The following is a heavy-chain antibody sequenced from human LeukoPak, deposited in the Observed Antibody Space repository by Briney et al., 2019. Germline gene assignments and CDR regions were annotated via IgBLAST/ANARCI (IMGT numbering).Heavy chain of an antibody. CDR3: ASLRTDY. J-gene: IGHJ4*02. D-gene: IGHD1-14*01. CDR2: ISRSGGST. V-gene: IGHV3-23*01. CDR1: GFSFSSYA. Sequence: GGSLRLSCAASGFSFSSYAMTWVRQAQGKGLEWVSAISRSGGSTYYTASVKGRFTLSRDNSKNMLYLQMNSLRPDDTAVYYCASLRTDYWGQGTLVTVSS.